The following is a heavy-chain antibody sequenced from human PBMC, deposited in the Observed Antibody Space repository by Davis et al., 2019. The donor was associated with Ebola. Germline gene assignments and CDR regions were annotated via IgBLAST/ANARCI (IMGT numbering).Heavy chain of an antibody. CDR2: MSAYNGNT. V-gene: IGHV1-18*01. D-gene: IGHD6-19*01. CDR3: ARLASSGWYPWFDP. Sequence: SVPVSRMATGYTLTRYVLHWVRQARGQRLEWMGWMSAYNGNTNNAPKLQGRVTMTTDTSTSTAYMELRSLRSDDTAVYYCARLASSGWYPWFDPWGQGTLVTVSS. CDR1: GYTLTRYV. J-gene: IGHJ5*02.